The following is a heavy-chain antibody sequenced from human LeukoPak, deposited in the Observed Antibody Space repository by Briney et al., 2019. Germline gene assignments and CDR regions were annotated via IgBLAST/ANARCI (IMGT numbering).Heavy chain of an antibody. J-gene: IGHJ3*02. Sequence: GGSLRLSCAASGFTFSSYAMHWVRQAPGKGLEYVSAISSNGGSTYYANSVKGRFTISRDNSKNTLYLQMGSLRAEDMAVYYCAKDRSGSYDAFNIWGQGTMVTVSS. CDR2: ISSNGGST. V-gene: IGHV3-64*01. D-gene: IGHD1-26*01. CDR3: AKDRSGSYDAFNI. CDR1: GFTFSSYA.